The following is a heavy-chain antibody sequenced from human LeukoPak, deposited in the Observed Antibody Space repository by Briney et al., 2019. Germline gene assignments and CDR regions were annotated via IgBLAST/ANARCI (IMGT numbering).Heavy chain of an antibody. V-gene: IGHV3-13*01. CDR3: ARDADYGDNGFDY. J-gene: IGHJ4*02. D-gene: IGHD4-17*01. CDR1: GFTFSSYD. Sequence: GGSLRLSCAASGFTFSSYDMHWVRQATGKSLEWVSAIGTAGDTYYPGSVKGRFTISRENAKNSLYLQMNSLRAEDTAVYYCARDADYGDNGFDYWGQGTLVTVSS. CDR2: IGTAGDT.